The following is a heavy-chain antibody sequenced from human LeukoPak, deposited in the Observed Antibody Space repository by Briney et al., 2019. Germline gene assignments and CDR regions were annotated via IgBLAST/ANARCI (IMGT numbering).Heavy chain of an antibody. CDR2: INPRGGST. CDR3: ARDSLYYYDSSGYYPGFDY. Sequence: ASVKVSCKASGYTFTSYYMHWVRQAPGQGLEWMGIINPRGGSTSYVQKFQGRVTMTTDTSKSTVYMELSSLRSEDTAVYCCARDSLYYYDSSGYYPGFDYWGQGTLVTVSS. J-gene: IGHJ4*02. V-gene: IGHV1-46*01. CDR1: GYTFTSYY. D-gene: IGHD3-22*01.